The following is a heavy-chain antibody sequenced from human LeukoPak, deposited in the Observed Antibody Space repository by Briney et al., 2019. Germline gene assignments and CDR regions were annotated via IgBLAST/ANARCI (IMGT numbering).Heavy chain of an antibody. D-gene: IGHD5-18*01. CDR3: AADGYGGAVDY. V-gene: IGHV4-59*08. CDR1: GGSMSSYY. Sequence: SETLSLTCTVSGGSMSSYYWTWIRQPPGKGLEWIGYIFNSATTNYNPSLKSRVTISVDTSKNQFSLRLSSVTAADTAVYYCAADGYGGAVDYWGQGTLVTVSS. J-gene: IGHJ4*02. CDR2: IFNSATT.